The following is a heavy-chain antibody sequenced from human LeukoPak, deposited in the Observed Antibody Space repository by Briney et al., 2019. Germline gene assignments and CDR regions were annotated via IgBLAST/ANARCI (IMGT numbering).Heavy chain of an antibody. D-gene: IGHD4-23*01. Sequence: SETLSLTCTVSSGSISSYYWSWIRQPPGKGLEWIGYIYTSGSTNYNPSLKSRVTISVDTSRNQFSLKLSSVTAADTAVYYCARHAAWTTVVSPAFDYWGQGTLVTVSS. CDR2: IYTSGST. CDR1: SGSISSYY. CDR3: ARHAAWTTVVSPAFDY. J-gene: IGHJ4*02. V-gene: IGHV4-4*09.